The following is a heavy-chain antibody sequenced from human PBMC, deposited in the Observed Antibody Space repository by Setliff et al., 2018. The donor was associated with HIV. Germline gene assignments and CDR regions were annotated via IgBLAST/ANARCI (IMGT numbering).Heavy chain of an antibody. V-gene: IGHV3-21*06. CDR2: ISYRGDYI. D-gene: IGHD3-9*01. Sequence: GSLRLSCEASGFSFSSSSMNWFRQAPGKGLEWVAAISYRGDYISYADSVEGRFTISRDNAQYSLYLQMNSLRAEDTAMYYCVRGLGSPTYYFDYWGQGTLVTVS. J-gene: IGHJ4*02. CDR1: GFSFSSSS. CDR3: VRGLGSPTYYFDY.